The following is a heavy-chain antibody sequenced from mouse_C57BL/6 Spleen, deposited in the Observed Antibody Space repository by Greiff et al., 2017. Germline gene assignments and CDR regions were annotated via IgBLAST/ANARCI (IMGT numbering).Heavy chain of an antibody. CDR2: IYPGDGDT. CDR1: GYAFSSYW. J-gene: IGHJ1*03. CDR3: ARGPMVRDFDV. D-gene: IGHD2-2*01. V-gene: IGHV1-80*01. Sequence: QVQLKQSGAELVKPGASVKISCKASGYAFSSYWMNWVKQRPGKGLEWIGQIYPGDGDTNYNGKLKGKAKLTADKSSSTAYMQLSSLTSEASAVYFCARGPMVRDFDVWGTGTTVTVAS.